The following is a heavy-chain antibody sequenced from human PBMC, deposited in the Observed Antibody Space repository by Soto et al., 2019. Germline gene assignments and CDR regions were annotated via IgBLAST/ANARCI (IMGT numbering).Heavy chain of an antibody. Sequence: SETLSLTCTVAGGSISGYYWSWIRQPAGKGLEWIGRIYTSGSTNYNPSLKSRVTMSVDTSKNQFSLKLRSVTAADTAVYYCARTYCSSASCYGLYYFGMDVWGQGTTVTVSS. J-gene: IGHJ6*02. CDR3: ARTYCSSASCYGLYYFGMDV. V-gene: IGHV4-4*07. CDR2: IYTSGST. CDR1: GGSISGYY. D-gene: IGHD2-2*01.